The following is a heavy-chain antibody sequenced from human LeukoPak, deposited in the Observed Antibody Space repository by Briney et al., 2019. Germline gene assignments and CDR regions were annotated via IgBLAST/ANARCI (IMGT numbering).Heavy chain of an antibody. CDR3: ARLDYGTLYP. Sequence: PSETLSLTCTVSGGSISSGSYYWGWIRQPPGKGLEWIGSIYYSGSTYYNPSLKSRVTISVDTSKNQFSLKLSSVTAADTAVYYCARLDYGTLYPWGQGTLVTVSS. CDR1: GGSISSGSYY. D-gene: IGHD3-16*01. J-gene: IGHJ5*02. CDR2: IYYSGST. V-gene: IGHV4-39*01.